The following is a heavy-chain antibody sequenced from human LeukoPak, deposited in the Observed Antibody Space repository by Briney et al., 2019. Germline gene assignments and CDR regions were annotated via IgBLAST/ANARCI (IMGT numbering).Heavy chain of an antibody. J-gene: IGHJ4*02. CDR1: GGTFSSYA. Sequence: SVKVSCKASGGTFSSYAISWVRQAPGQGLEWMGGIIPIFDTANYAQKFQGRVTITTDESTSTAYMELSSLRSGDTAVYYCARGHHDFWSGYYPNFDYWGQGTLVTVSS. D-gene: IGHD3-3*01. V-gene: IGHV1-69*05. CDR3: ARGHHDFWSGYYPNFDY. CDR2: IIPIFDTA.